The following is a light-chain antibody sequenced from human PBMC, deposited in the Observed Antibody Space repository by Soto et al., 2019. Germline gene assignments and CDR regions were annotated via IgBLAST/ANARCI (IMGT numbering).Light chain of an antibody. J-gene: IGKJ4*01. CDR1: QNIRNY. CDR2: DAS. V-gene: IGKV3-11*01. Sequence: ETVLTQSPATLSLSPGERATLSCRASQNIRNYLIWYQQKPGQAPRLLIYDASSMATGIPARFSGSGSGTDFTLTISSLEPEDFAVYYCQQRGNWPLTFGGGTKVE. CDR3: QQRGNWPLT.